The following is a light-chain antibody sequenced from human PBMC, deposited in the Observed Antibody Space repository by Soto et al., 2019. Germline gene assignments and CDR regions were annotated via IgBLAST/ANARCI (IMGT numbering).Light chain of an antibody. J-gene: IGKJ1*01. CDR3: QQYYSTPRT. CDR1: QRVLSSSNNKNY. CDR2: WAS. Sequence: DIVMTQSPDSRAVSLGERATITCRSSQRVLSSSNNKNYLAWYQQKPGQPPKLLIYWASTRESGVPDRFSGSGSGTDFTLTISSLQAEDVAVYYCQQYYSTPRTFGQGTKVEIK. V-gene: IGKV4-1*01.